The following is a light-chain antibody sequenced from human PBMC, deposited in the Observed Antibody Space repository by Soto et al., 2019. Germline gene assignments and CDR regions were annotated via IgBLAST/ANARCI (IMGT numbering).Light chain of an antibody. CDR2: ATT. CDR1: QTVISY. CDR3: QQNYNTPPYT. V-gene: IGKV1-39*01. Sequence: DIQLTQSPSSLSSSVGDRVTITCRASQTVISYLNWYQQKPGQAPKLLIYATTHSQSGVPSRFSGSGSGTEFTLTISSLHPEDFATYFCQQNYNTPPYTFGQGTKLEIK. J-gene: IGKJ2*01.